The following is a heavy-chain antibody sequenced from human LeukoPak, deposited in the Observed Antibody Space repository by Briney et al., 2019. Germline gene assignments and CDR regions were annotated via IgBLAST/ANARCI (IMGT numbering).Heavy chain of an antibody. D-gene: IGHD3-22*01. V-gene: IGHV1-69*04. CDR1: GGTFSSYA. CDR3: ARAPLFANYDGAN. Sequence: GASVKVSCKASGGTFSSYAISWVRQAPGQGLEWMGRIIPILGIANYAQKFQGRVTITADKSTSTAYMELSSLRSEDTAVYYCARAPLFANYDGANWGQGTLVTVSS. J-gene: IGHJ4*02. CDR2: IIPILGIA.